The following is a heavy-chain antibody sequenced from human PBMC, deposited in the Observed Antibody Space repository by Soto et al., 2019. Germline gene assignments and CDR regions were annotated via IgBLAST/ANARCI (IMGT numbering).Heavy chain of an antibody. J-gene: IGHJ3*02. V-gene: IGHV3-11*01. Sequence: GGSLRLSCAASGFTFSDCYMSWIRQAPGKGLEWVSYISSSGSTIYYADSVKGRFTISRDNAKNSLYLQMNSLRAEDTAVYYCARDRVLRYFDWLPTGIAFDIWGQGTMVTVSS. CDR3: ARDRVLRYFDWLPTGIAFDI. CDR2: ISSSGSTI. D-gene: IGHD3-9*01. CDR1: GFTFSDCY.